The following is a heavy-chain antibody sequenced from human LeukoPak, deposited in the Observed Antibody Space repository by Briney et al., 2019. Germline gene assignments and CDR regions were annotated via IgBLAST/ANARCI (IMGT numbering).Heavy chain of an antibody. CDR1: GYTFTGYY. Sequence: ASVKVSCKASGYTFTGYYMHWVRQAPGQGLEWMGWINPNSGGTNYAQKFQGRVTMTRDMSTSTVYMELSSLRSEDTAVYYCARSYDGSYLGPHGSFDYWGQGTLVTVSS. CDR2: INPNSGGT. V-gene: IGHV1-2*02. J-gene: IGHJ4*02. CDR3: ARSYDGSYLGPHGSFDY. D-gene: IGHD1-26*01.